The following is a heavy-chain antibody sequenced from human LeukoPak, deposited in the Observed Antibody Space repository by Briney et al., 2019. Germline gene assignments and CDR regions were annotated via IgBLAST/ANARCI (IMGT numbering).Heavy chain of an antibody. CDR2: ISWNSGSI. J-gene: IGHJ4*02. CDR3: AKDRGLRNQWLQLTHDY. D-gene: IGHD5-24*01. V-gene: IGHV3-9*01. Sequence: GGSLRLSCAASGFTFDDYAMHWVRQAPGKGLEWVSGISWNSGSIGYADSVKGRFTISRDNAKNSLCLQMNSLRAEDTALYYCAKDRGLRNQWLQLTHDYWGQGTLVSVSS. CDR1: GFTFDDYA.